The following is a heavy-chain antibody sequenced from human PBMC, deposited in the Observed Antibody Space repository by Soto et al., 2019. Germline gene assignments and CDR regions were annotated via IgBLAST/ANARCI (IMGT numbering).Heavy chain of an antibody. D-gene: IGHD1-26*01. CDR2: ISYDGSNK. CDR1: GFTFSSYG. J-gene: IGHJ6*02. Sequence: GGSLRLSCAASGFTFSSYGMHWVRQAPGKGLEWVSVISYDGSNKYYADSVKGRFTISRDNSKNTLYLQMNSLRAEDTAVYYCARLYWEGLTDVWGQGTTVTVSS. CDR3: ARLYWEGLTDV. V-gene: IGHV3-30*03.